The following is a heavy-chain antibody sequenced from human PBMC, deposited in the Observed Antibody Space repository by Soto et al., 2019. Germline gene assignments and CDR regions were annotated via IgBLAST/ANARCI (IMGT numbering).Heavy chain of an antibody. Sequence: GGSLKISCRGPGYNYNLHWISWVRQKPGRGLEWMGIIYPGDSDTRYNPSFQGQVAISVDKSINTAYLQWDSLEASDTATYYCARHLRSYDFFQYYYGIDVWGQGSTVTV. D-gene: IGHD3-16*01. CDR3: ARHLRSYDFFQYYYGIDV. CDR2: IYPGDSDT. CDR1: GYNYNLHW. J-gene: IGHJ6*02. V-gene: IGHV5-51*01.